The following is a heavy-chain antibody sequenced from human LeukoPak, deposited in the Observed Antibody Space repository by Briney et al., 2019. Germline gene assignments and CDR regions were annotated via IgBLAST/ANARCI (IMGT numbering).Heavy chain of an antibody. CDR1: GYTFTTYA. CDR3: AREDPGGAFDV. V-gene: IGHV1-18*01. CDR2: IGTYNGNP. J-gene: IGHJ3*01. D-gene: IGHD3-16*01. Sequence: GASVKVSCKASGYTFTTYAISWVRQAPGQGLEWMGWIGTYNGNPDYAQNLQGGVTMTTDTSTSTAYMELRNLKSDDTAVYYCAREDPGGAFDVWGRGTMVTVSS.